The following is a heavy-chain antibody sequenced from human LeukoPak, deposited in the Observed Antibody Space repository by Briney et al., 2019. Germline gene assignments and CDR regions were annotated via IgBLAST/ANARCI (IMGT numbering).Heavy chain of an antibody. CDR1: GFIFSSYG. V-gene: IGHV3-7*01. CDR2: IKQDGSEK. Sequence: GRSLRLSCAASGFIFSSYGMSWVRQAPGKGLEWVANIKQDGSEKYYVDSVKGRFTISRDNAKNSLYLQMNSLRAEDTAVYYCARDLLLTTVTPFDYWGQGTLVTVSS. D-gene: IGHD4-17*01. CDR3: ARDLLLTTVTPFDY. J-gene: IGHJ4*02.